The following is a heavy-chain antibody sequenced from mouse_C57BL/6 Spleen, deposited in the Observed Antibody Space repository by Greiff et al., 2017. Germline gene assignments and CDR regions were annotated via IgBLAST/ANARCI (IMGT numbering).Heavy chain of an antibody. D-gene: IGHD2-5*01. V-gene: IGHV1-50*01. J-gene: IGHJ2*01. CDR2: IDPSDSYT. Sequence: QVQLKQPGAELVKPGASVKLSCKASGYTFTSYWMQWVKQRPGQGLEWIGEIDPSDSYTNYNQKFKGKATLSVDTSSSTAYMQLSSLTSEDSAVYYCARSGYSKVDYWGQGTTLTVSS. CDR3: ARSGYSKVDY. CDR1: GYTFTSYW.